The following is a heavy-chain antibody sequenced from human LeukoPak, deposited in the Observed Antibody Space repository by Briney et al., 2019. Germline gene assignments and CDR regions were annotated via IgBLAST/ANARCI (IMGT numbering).Heavy chain of an antibody. Sequence: GESLKISCKVSGYIFTSDWIGWVRQVPGKGLEWMGITHPGDSDTRYSPSFQGQVTISADKSISTAYLQWSSLKASDTAMYYCARHGRHYYASGDYWGQGTLVTVSS. CDR1: GYIFTSDW. V-gene: IGHV5-51*01. CDR2: THPGDSDT. J-gene: IGHJ4*02. D-gene: IGHD2-2*01. CDR3: ARHGRHYYASGDY.